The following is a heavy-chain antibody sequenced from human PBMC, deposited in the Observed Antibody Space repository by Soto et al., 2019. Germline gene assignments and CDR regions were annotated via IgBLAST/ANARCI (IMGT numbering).Heavy chain of an antibody. J-gene: IGHJ4*02. CDR3: ARGQGLQYSFDY. Sequence: ASVKVSCKASGYTFTSYDINCVRRATGQGLEWMGWMNPNSGNTGYAQKFQGRVTMTRNTSISTAYMELSSLRSEDTAVYYCARGQGLQYSFDYWGQGTLVTVSS. D-gene: IGHD4-4*01. CDR2: MNPNSGNT. V-gene: IGHV1-8*01. CDR1: GYTFTSYD.